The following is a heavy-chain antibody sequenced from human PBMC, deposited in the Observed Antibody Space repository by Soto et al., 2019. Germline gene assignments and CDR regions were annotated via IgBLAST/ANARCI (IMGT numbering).Heavy chain of an antibody. CDR1: GGTFSSYA. D-gene: IGHD4-4*01. CDR2: IIPIFGTA. Sequence: SVKVSCKASGGTFSSYAISWVRQAPGQGLEWMGGIIPIFGTANYAQKFQGRVTITADKSTSTAYMELSSLRSEDTAVYYCARLTTTVFYYYYYGMDVWGQGTTVTVYS. V-gene: IGHV1-69*06. CDR3: ARLTTTVFYYYYYGMDV. J-gene: IGHJ6*02.